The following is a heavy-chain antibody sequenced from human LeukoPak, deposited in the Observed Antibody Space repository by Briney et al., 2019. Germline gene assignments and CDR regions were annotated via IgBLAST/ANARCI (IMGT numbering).Heavy chain of an antibody. CDR2: ISGSGGST. V-gene: IGHV3-23*01. Sequence: GGSLRLSCAASGFTFSSYAMSWVRQAPGKGLEWVSAISGSGGSTYYADSVKGRFTISRVNSKNTLYLQMNSLRAEDTAVYYCAKEYYYDSSGYPLGFFDYWGQGTLVTVSS. CDR1: GFTFSSYA. CDR3: AKEYYYDSSGYPLGFFDY. J-gene: IGHJ4*02. D-gene: IGHD3-22*01.